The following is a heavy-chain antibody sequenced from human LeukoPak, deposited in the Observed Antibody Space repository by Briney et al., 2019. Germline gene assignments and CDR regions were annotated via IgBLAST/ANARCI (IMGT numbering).Heavy chain of an antibody. CDR1: GYTFTSYD. J-gene: IGHJ3*02. CDR3: ARMFPMDTAMANDAFDI. V-gene: IGHV1-8*01. CDR2: MNPNSGNT. D-gene: IGHD5-18*01. Sequence: ASVKVSCKASGYTFTSYDINWVRQAPGQGLERMGWMNPNSGNTGYAQKFQGRVTMTRNTSISTAYMELSSLRSEDTAVYYCARMFPMDTAMANDAFDIWGQGTMVTVSS.